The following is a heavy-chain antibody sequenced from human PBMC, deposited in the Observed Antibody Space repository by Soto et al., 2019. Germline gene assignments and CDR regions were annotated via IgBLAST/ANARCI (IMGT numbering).Heavy chain of an antibody. D-gene: IGHD3-22*01. CDR1: GDTISTGRYT. CDR3: ARSRKYYNSEFDP. V-gene: IGHV4-30-2*05. Sequence: SETLSLTCDISGDTISTGRYTWAWIRQSPREALEWIGPTYHSGNPYYNPSLKSRLTISLDTSENQFALKLTSVTAADPAMYCCARSRKYYNSEFDPVGQGILVTVSS. J-gene: IGHJ5*02. CDR2: TYHSGNP.